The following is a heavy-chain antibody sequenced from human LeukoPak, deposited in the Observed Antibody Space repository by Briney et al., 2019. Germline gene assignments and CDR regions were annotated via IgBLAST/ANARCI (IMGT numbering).Heavy chain of an antibody. CDR2: INPNGGDT. D-gene: IGHD2-2*01. J-gene: IGHJ4*02. CDR3: VRVGFTTSWSNFDY. Sequence: VASVKVSCKAAGYNFPAYFMHWVRQAPGQGLEWMGRINPNGGDTNYAQKFQGRVTMASDTSISTAYMELNSLISDDTAVYYCVRVGFTTSWSNFDYCGQGTLVTVSS. V-gene: IGHV1-2*06. CDR1: GYNFPAYF.